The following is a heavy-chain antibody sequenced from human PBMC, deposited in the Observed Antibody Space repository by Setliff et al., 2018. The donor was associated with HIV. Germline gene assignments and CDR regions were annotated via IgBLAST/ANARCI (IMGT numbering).Heavy chain of an antibody. D-gene: IGHD3-22*01. CDR1: GYSISSGYY. Sequence: PSETLSLTCTVSGYSISSGYYWGWIRQPPGKGLEWIGSIYHSGSTYYNPSLKSRVTISVDTSKNQFSLKLSSVTAADTAVYYCALKAYYYDSSGYYYVRYFQHWGQGTLVTVSS. V-gene: IGHV4-38-2*02. CDR2: IYHSGST. CDR3: ALKAYYYDSSGYYYVRYFQH. J-gene: IGHJ1*01.